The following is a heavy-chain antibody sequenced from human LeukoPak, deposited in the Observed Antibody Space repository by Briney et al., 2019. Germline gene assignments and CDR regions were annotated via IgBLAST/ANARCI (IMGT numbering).Heavy chain of an antibody. J-gene: IGHJ4*02. Sequence: SETLSLTCTVSDGSISSSSYYWAWIRQPPGKGLEWIGSIYYSGGTYYNPSLKSRVTISVDTSKNQFSLKLNSVTAADTAVYYCASTGYWGQGTLVTVSP. CDR3: ASTGY. CDR2: IYYSGGT. V-gene: IGHV4-39*01. CDR1: DGSISSSSYY. D-gene: IGHD1-14*01.